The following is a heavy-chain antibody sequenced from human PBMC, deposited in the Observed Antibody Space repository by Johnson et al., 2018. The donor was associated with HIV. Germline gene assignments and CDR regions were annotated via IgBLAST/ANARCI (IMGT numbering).Heavy chain of an antibody. V-gene: IGHV3-30*17. D-gene: IGHD6-13*01. CDR3: AYPREGSSWSNDAFDI. CDR2: ISYDGRNR. Sequence: QVQLVESGGGVVQPGRSLRLSCATSGFPFSTYAFHWVRQSPGKGLEWVAVISYDGRNRYYADSVKGRFSISRDNSKNTIYLQMNSLRAEDTAVYYCAYPREGSSWSNDAFDIWGQGTMVTVSS. CDR1: GFPFSTYA. J-gene: IGHJ3*02.